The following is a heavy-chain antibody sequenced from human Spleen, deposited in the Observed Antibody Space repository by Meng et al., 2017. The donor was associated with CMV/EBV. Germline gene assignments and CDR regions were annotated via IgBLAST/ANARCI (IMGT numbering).Heavy chain of an antibody. CDR1: GFTFISYA. CDR3: AKDAMTMTRGVDYYGMDV. D-gene: IGHD3-10*01. Sequence: GGSLRLSCAASGFTFISYAMTWVRQAPGKGLEWVASIDGSGRRTYYADSVKGRFTISRDNSKNTLSLQMNSLRAEDTAVYYCAKDAMTMTRGVDYYGMDVWGQGTTVTVSS. J-gene: IGHJ6*02. V-gene: IGHV3-23*01. CDR2: IDGSGRRT.